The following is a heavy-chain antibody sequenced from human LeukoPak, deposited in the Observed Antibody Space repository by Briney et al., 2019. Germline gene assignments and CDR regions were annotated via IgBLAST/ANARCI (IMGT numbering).Heavy chain of an antibody. V-gene: IGHV3-66*01. CDR2: FHGSGGT. CDR3: APLGTNAWVAY. J-gene: IGHJ4*02. CDR1: GFSVSSNH. Sequence: GGSLRVSCAASGFSVSSNHMYWVRQAPGKGLEWVSLFHGSGGTYYADSVKGRFTISRDNSKNTLHLQMNSLRVDDTAVYYCAPLGTNAWVAYWGQGTLVTVSS. D-gene: IGHD1-14*01.